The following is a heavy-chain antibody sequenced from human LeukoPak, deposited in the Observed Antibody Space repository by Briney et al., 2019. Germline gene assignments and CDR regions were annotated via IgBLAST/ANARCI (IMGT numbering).Heavy chain of an antibody. Sequence: SVKVSCKASGGTFSSYAISWVRQAPGQGLEWMGGIIPIFGTANYAQKFQGRVTITADESTSTAYMELSSLRSEDTAVYYCAREKSCSSTSCYGYFDYWGRGTLVTVSS. D-gene: IGHD2-2*01. CDR3: AREKSCSSTSCYGYFDY. CDR2: IIPIFGTA. CDR1: GGTFSSYA. J-gene: IGHJ4*02. V-gene: IGHV1-69*13.